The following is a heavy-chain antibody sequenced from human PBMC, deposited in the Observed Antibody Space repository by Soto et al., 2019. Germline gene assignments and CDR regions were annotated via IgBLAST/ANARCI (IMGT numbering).Heavy chain of an antibody. Sequence: SETLSLTCTVYGGSFSSYSWSWIRQPPGKGLEWIGYVYNSGSTTYNPSLKSRLTMSVDTSKNQISLKLGSVTAADTAIYYCTGDYGSGSYRFDYWGQGTLVTVSS. CDR3: TGDYGSGSYRFDY. CDR2: VYNSGST. V-gene: IGHV4-59*01. CDR1: GGSFSSYS. J-gene: IGHJ4*02. D-gene: IGHD3-10*01.